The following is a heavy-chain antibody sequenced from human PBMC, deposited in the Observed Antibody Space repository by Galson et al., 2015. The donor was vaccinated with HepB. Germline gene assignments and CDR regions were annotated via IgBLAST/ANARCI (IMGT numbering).Heavy chain of an antibody. D-gene: IGHD3-3*01. CDR1: GYTFTSYA. J-gene: IGHJ5*02. CDR2: INAGNGNT. V-gene: IGHV1-3*01. CDR3: ARDSYDFWSGYYSNRFDP. Sequence: SVKVSCKASGYTFTSYAMHWVRQAPGQRLEWMGWINAGNGNTKYSQKFQGRVTITRDTSASTAYMELSSLRSEDTAVYYCARDSYDFWSGYYSNRFDPWGQGTLVTVSS.